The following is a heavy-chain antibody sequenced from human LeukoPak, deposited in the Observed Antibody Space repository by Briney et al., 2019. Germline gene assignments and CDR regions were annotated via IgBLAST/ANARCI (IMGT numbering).Heavy chain of an antibody. V-gene: IGHV4-4*07. CDR3: ARHYYYYMDV. Sequence: ETLSLTCTVSSGSNSGYYWSWLRQAAGRGLEWIGRIYTTESTNYNPSLKSRVTMSVDPSKNQFSLMLSSVTAADTAVYYCARHYYYYMDVWGKGTTVTVSS. CDR1: SGSNSGYY. J-gene: IGHJ6*03. CDR2: IYTTEST.